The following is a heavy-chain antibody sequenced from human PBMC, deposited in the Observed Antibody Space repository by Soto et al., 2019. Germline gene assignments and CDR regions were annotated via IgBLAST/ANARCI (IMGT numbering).Heavy chain of an antibody. CDR2: INAGNGNT. CDR1: GYTFTSYA. D-gene: IGHD3-16*01. Sequence: ASVKVSCKASGYTFTSYAMHWVRQAPGQRLEWMGWINAGNGNTKNSQIFQGRVTITRDTSASTAYMELSSLRSEDTAVYYCARVRGTGLTWFDPWGQGTLVTVSS. V-gene: IGHV1-3*01. J-gene: IGHJ5*02. CDR3: ARVRGTGLTWFDP.